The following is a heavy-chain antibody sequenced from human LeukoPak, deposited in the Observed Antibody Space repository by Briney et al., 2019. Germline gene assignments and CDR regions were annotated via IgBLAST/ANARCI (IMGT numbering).Heavy chain of an antibody. CDR2: ISSDGTNI. Sequence: GGSLRLSCAASRFTFISYWMHWVRQAPGKGLVWVSHISSDGTNIDYADSVKGRFTISRDNARKTLYLQMDSLRVEDTAVYYCTRDAGLCVHDYWGQGTLVTVSS. J-gene: IGHJ4*02. V-gene: IGHV3-74*01. CDR1: RFTFISYW. D-gene: IGHD2-21*01. CDR3: TRDAGLCVHDY.